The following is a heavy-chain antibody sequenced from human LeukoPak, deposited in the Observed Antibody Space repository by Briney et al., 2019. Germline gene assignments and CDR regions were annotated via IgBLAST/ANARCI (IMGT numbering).Heavy chain of an antibody. CDR1: GFTFSSYA. CDR3: AKALESNIWYTFDY. J-gene: IGHJ4*02. Sequence: GGSLRLSCAPSGFTFSSYAMIGVRLAPGRGLEEVSVISGSGAPTYYADSVTGRLTICRVHAKNTLYLQMNNLRGEGTAVYYGAKALESNIWYTFDYWGQGTLVSVSS. V-gene: IGHV3-23*01. CDR2: ISGSGAPT. D-gene: IGHD6-13*01.